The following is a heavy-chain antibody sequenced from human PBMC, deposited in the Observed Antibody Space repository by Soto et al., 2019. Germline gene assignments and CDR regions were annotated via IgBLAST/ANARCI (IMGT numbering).Heavy chain of an antibody. CDR3: ARGSNYYYYGMDV. CDR1: GFTFSSYA. CDR2: ISYDGSNK. D-gene: IGHD2-8*01. J-gene: IGHJ6*02. V-gene: IGHV3-30-3*01. Sequence: PGGSLRLSCAASGFTFSSYAVHWVRQAPGKGLEWVAVISYDGSNKYYADSVKGRFTTSRDNSKNTLYLQMNSLTAEDTAVYYCARGSNYYYYGMDVWGQGTTVTVSS.